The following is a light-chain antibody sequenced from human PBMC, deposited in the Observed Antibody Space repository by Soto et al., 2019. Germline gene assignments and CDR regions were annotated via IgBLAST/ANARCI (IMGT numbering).Light chain of an antibody. CDR3: SSYTTNKTLL. Sequence: QSALTQPASVSGSPGQSITISCTGTSSDVGGYNYVSWYQQHPGKAPKFMIYEVSNRPSGVSNRFSGSKSGTTASLTISGLQAEDEADYFCSSYTTNKTLLFGGGTKVTVL. CDR2: EVS. J-gene: IGLJ2*01. CDR1: SSDVGGYNY. V-gene: IGLV2-14*01.